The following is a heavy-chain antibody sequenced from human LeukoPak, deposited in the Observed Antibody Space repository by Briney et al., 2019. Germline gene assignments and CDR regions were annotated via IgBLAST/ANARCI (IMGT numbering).Heavy chain of an antibody. CDR1: GYTFIDYY. Sequence: ASVKVSCKASGYTFIDYYIHWVRQAPGQGLEWMGWINPKSGDTNYAQKFQDRVTMTRDTSFSTAYMELRRLRSDDTAVYYCARDERYDSSGYPFDYWGQGTLVTVSS. V-gene: IGHV1-2*02. CDR2: INPKSGDT. CDR3: ARDERYDSSGYPFDY. D-gene: IGHD3-22*01. J-gene: IGHJ4*02.